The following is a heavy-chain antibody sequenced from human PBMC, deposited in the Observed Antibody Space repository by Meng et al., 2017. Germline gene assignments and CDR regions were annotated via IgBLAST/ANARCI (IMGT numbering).Heavy chain of an antibody. D-gene: IGHD1-26*01. CDR2: AYYRSKWYH. CDR3: ARGSYSFDS. Sequence: QVQMKQSGPGRVKPPQTLSRICATSGDSVSSNSAAWNWIRQSPSRGLEWLGRAYYRSKWYHDYAESVKSRISIDPDTSKNQFSLQLRSVTPEDSAVYYCARGSYSFDSWGQRTLVTVSS. CDR1: GDSVSSNSAA. V-gene: IGHV6-1*01. J-gene: IGHJ4*02.